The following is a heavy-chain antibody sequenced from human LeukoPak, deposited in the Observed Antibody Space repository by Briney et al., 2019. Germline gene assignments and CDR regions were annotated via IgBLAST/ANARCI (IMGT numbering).Heavy chain of an antibody. V-gene: IGHV3-48*04. Sequence: GGSLRLSCAASGITFISYSMNWVRQAPGKGLEWVSYIDTSGTTIYYAGSVKGRFTISRDNAKKSLYLQMNSLRAEDTAVYYCAREWSLIAAAGPDAFDIWGQGTMVTVSS. CDR2: IDTSGTTI. J-gene: IGHJ3*02. CDR1: GITFISYS. CDR3: AREWSLIAAAGPDAFDI. D-gene: IGHD6-13*01.